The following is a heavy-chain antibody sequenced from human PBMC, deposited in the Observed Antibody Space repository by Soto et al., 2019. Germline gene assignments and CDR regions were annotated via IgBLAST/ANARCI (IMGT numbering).Heavy chain of an antibody. CDR1: GGSFTGYY. CDR2: IIHGGNT. J-gene: IGHJ4*02. CDR3: ARVFCSSTSCHSYFDY. Sequence: SETLSLTCAVYGGSFTGYYWSWILQRTGKGLEWIGEIIHGGNTNYNPSLKSRVTISLDTSKNQFSLKLSSVTAEDTAVYHCARVFCSSTSCHSYFDYWGQGTQVTVSS. D-gene: IGHD2-2*01. V-gene: IGHV4-34*12.